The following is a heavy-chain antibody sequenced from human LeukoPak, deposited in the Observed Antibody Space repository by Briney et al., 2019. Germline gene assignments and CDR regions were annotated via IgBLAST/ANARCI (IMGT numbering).Heavy chain of an antibody. CDR2: IYPGDSDT. V-gene: IGHV5-51*01. CDR3: ARQVDSSGYYLDY. J-gene: IGHJ4*02. D-gene: IGHD3-22*01. CDR1: GYSFTSYW. Sequence: GESPKISCKGSGYSFTSYWIGWVRQMPGKGLEWMGIIYPGDSDTRYSPSFQGQVTISADKSISTAYLQWSSLKASDTAMYYCARQVDSSGYYLDYWGQGTLVTVSS.